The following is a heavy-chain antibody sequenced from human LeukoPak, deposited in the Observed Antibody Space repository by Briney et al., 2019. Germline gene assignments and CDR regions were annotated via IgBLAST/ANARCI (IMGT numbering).Heavy chain of an antibody. CDR2: IFSSGST. CDR1: GGSISSYY. J-gene: IGHJ4*02. V-gene: IGHV4-4*07. CDR3: ARDVRQQLLEGGFDN. D-gene: IGHD6-13*01. Sequence: PSETLSLTCTVSGGSISSYYWRWIRQPAGKGLEGIGRIFSSGSTSYNPSLKSRVTMSVDTSKNQFSLKVTSVTAADTAVYYCARDVRQQLLEGGFDNWGQGTLVTVSS.